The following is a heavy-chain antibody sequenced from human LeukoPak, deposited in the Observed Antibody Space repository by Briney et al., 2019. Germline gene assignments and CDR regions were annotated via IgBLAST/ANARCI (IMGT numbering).Heavy chain of an antibody. CDR3: ARHLSGVTGYTYGRGIDY. CDR2: ISSRSTYI. D-gene: IGHD5-18*01. CDR1: GFTFSSYS. J-gene: IGHJ4*02. Sequence: PGGSLRLSCAASGFTFSSYSMNWVRQAPGKGLEWVSSISSRSTYIYHADSVKGRFTISRDNAKNSLFLQMNSLRAEDTAVYYCARHLSGVTGYTYGRGIDYWGQGTLVTVSS. V-gene: IGHV3-21*01.